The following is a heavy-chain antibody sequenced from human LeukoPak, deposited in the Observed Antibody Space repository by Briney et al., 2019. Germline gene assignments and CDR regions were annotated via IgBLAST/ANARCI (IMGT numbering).Heavy chain of an antibody. D-gene: IGHD4-17*01. J-gene: IGHJ4*02. Sequence: GRSLRLFCAASGFTFSSYAMHWVRQAPGKGLEWVAVISYDGSNKYYADSVKGRFTISRDNSKNTLYLQMNSLRAEDTAVYYCARDRGGWTTVTTEVFDYWGQGTLVTVSS. CDR3: ARDRGGWTTVTTEVFDY. V-gene: IGHV3-30-3*01. CDR2: ISYDGSNK. CDR1: GFTFSSYA.